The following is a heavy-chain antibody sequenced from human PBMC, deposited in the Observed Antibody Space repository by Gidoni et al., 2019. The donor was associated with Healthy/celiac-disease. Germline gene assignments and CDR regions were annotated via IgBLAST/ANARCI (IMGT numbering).Heavy chain of an antibody. V-gene: IGHV4-39*01. CDR1: GGSISSSSYY. CDR2: IYYSGST. CDR3: ASSSLSSSWFDP. J-gene: IGHJ5*02. D-gene: IGHD2-2*01. Sequence: QLQLQESGPGLVKPSETLSLTCTVSGGSISSSSYYWGWIRQPPGKGLEWIGSIYYSGSTYYNPSLKSRVTISVDTSKNQFSLKLSSVTAADTAVYYCASSSLSSSWFDPWGQGTLVTVSS.